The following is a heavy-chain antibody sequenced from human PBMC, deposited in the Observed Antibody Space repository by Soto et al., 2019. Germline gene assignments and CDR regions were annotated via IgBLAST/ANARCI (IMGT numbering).Heavy chain of an antibody. J-gene: IGHJ5*02. V-gene: IGHV1-46*01. CDR3: ARETYYYDSSGYYPEGWFDP. CDR1: GYTFTSYY. Sequence: ASVKVSCKASGYTFTSYYMHWVRQAPGQGLEWMGIINPSGGSTSYAQKFQGRVTMTRDTSTSTVYMELSSLRSEDTAVYYCARETYYYDSSGYYPEGWFDPWGQGTLVTVSS. CDR2: INPSGGST. D-gene: IGHD3-22*01.